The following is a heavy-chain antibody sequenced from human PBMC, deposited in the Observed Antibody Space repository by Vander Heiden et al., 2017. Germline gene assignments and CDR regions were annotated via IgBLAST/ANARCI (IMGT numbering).Heavy chain of an antibody. V-gene: IGHV3-23*01. CDR3: AKARLRFLEWLFFDY. Sequence: EVQLLESGGGVVQPGGSLRLSCAASGFTSSSYAMSWVRQAPGKGLEWVSAISGSGGSTYYADSVKGRFTISRDNSKNTLYLQMNSLRAEDTAVYYCAKARLRFLEWLFFDYWGQGTLVTVSS. J-gene: IGHJ4*02. CDR1: GFTSSSYA. CDR2: ISGSGGST. D-gene: IGHD3-3*01.